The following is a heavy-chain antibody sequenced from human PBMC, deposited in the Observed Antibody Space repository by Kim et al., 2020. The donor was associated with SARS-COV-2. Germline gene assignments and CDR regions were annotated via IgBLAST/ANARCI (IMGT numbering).Heavy chain of an antibody. J-gene: IGHJ4*02. CDR2: ISAYNGNT. CDR3: ARDPGEGVWWSNSWPGFDY. Sequence: ASVKVSCKASGYTFTSYGISWVRQAPGQGLEWMGWISAYNGNTNYAQKLQGRVTMTTDTSTSTAYMELRSLRSDDTAVYYCARDPGEGVWWSNSWPGFDYWGQGTLVTVSS. V-gene: IGHV1-18*01. D-gene: IGHD6-13*01. CDR1: GYTFTSYG.